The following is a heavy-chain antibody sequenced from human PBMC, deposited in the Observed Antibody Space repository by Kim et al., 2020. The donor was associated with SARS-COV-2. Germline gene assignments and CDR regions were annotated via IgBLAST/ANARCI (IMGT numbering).Heavy chain of an antibody. J-gene: IGHJ6*02. Sequence: RFTISRDNAKNSLYLQMNSLRAEDTAVYYCAKYDRITMVRGVIINYGMDVWGQGTTVTVSS. D-gene: IGHD3-10*01. CDR3: AKYDRITMVRGVIINYGMDV. V-gene: IGHV3-48*03.